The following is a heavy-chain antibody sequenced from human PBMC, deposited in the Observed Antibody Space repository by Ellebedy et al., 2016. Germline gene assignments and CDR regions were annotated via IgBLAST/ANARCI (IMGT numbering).Heavy chain of an antibody. CDR2: ISSSSTM. CDR3: ARGRNHAFDI. J-gene: IGHJ3*02. V-gene: IGHV3-69-1*01. Sequence: GESLKISXAASGFIFSDHYMDWVRQASGKGLEWFSFISSSSTMYYADSVKGRFTISRDNAKSSLFLQMNSLRAEDTAVYYCARGRNHAFDIWGQGTMVTVSS. CDR1: GFIFSDHY.